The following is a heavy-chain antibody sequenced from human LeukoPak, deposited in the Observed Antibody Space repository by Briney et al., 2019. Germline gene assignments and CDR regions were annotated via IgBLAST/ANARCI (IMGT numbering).Heavy chain of an antibody. Sequence: GGSLRLSCAASGFTFSSYSMNWVRQAPGKGLEWVAVISYDGSNKYYADSVKGRFTISRGNSKNTLYLQMNSLRAEDTAVYYCARDLDYGDDSGYFDYWGQGTLVTVSS. CDR3: ARDLDYGDDSGYFDY. CDR1: GFTFSSYS. CDR2: ISYDGSNK. J-gene: IGHJ4*02. V-gene: IGHV3-30*03. D-gene: IGHD4-17*01.